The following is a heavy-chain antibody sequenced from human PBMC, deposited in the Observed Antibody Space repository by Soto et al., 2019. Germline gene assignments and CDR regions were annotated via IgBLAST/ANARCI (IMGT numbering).Heavy chain of an antibody. CDR2: INPNSGGT. V-gene: IGHV1-2*04. CDR1: GYTFTGYY. Sequence: GASVKVSCKASGYTFTGYYMHWVRQAPGQGLEWMGWINPNSGGTNYAQKFQGWVTMTRDTSISTAYMELSRLRSDDTAVYYCARAGSSWSLQGYWFDPWGQGTLVTSPQ. D-gene: IGHD6-13*01. CDR3: ARAGSSWSLQGYWFDP. J-gene: IGHJ5*02.